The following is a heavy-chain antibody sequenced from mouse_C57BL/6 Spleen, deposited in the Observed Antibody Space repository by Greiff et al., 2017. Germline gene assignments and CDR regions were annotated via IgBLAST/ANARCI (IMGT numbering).Heavy chain of an antibody. CDR1: GYTFTDYY. CDR2: INPNNGGT. V-gene: IGHV1-26*01. D-gene: IGHD2-3*01. CDR3: ERDDGYYKFAY. Sequence: EVQLQQSGPELVKPGASVKLSCKASGYTFTDYYMNRVKQSHGKSLAWIGDINPNNGGTSYNQKFKGKARLTVDKSSSTAYMELRSLTSEDSAVYYCERDDGYYKFAYWGQGTLVTVSA. J-gene: IGHJ3*01.